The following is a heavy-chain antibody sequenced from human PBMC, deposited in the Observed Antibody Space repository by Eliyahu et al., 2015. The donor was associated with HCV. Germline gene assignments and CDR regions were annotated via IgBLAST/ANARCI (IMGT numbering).Heavy chain of an antibody. CDR2: IGTAGDT. Sequence: EVQLVESGGGLVQPGGSLRLSCAASGFTFSSYDMHWVRQATGKGLEWVSAIGTAGDTYYPGSVKGRFTISRENAKNSLYLQMNSLRAGDTAVYYCARGGHDSSGSEIWFDPWGQGTLVTVSS. V-gene: IGHV3-13*01. J-gene: IGHJ5*02. CDR1: GFTFSSYD. D-gene: IGHD3-22*01. CDR3: ARGGHDSSGSEIWFDP.